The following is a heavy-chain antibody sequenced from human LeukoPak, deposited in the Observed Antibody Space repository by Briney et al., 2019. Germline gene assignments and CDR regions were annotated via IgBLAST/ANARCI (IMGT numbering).Heavy chain of an antibody. CDR2: IYYSGST. J-gene: IGHJ4*02. V-gene: IGHV4-59*01. CDR3: ARHEAQDFDY. Sequence: SETLSLTCTVSGGSISSYYWSWIRQPPGKGLEWIGYIYYSGSTNYNPSLKSRVTISVDTSKNQFSLKLSSVTAADTAVYYCARHEAQDFDYWGQGTLVTVSS. CDR1: GGSISSYY.